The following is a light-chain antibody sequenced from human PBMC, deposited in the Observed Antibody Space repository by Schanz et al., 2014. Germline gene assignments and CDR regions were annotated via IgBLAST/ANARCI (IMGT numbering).Light chain of an antibody. J-gene: IGKJ2*03. CDR1: QSVSSSY. CDR3: QQRSNWPPMYS. V-gene: IGKV3D-20*02. CDR2: DAS. Sequence: EIVLTQSPATLSLSPGERVTLSCGASQSVSSSYLAWYQQKPGLAPRVLIYDASIRATGIPDRFSGSGSGTDFTLTIGRLEPEDFAVYYCQQRSNWPPMYSFGQGTNLEIK.